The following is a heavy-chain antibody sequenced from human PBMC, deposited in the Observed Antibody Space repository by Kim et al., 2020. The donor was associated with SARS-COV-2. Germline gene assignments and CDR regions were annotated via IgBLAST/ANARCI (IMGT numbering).Heavy chain of an antibody. V-gene: IGHV3-33*01. Sequence: GGSLRLSCAASGFTFSSYGMHWVRQAPGKGLEWVAVIWYDGSNKYYADSVKGRFTISRDNSKNTLYLQMNSLRAEDTAVYYCARAGDCSSTSCYTRGYYYGMDVWGQGTTVTVSS. CDR2: IWYDGSNK. CDR3: ARAGDCSSTSCYTRGYYYGMDV. CDR1: GFTFSSYG. D-gene: IGHD2-2*02. J-gene: IGHJ6*02.